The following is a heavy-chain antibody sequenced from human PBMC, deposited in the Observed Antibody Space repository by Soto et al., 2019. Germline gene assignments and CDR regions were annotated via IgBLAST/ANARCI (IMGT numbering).Heavy chain of an antibody. CDR2: IIPIFGTA. D-gene: IGHD1-26*01. CDR1: GGPFASYA. CDR3: ARGRVGATTFYYYYGMDV. V-gene: IGHV1-69*13. Sequence: SVRVSSKASGGPFASYAITWVRQAPGQGLEWMGGIIPIFGTANYAQKFQGRVTITADESTSTAYMELSSLRSEDTAVYYCARGRVGATTFYYYYGMDVWGQGTTVTVSS. J-gene: IGHJ6*02.